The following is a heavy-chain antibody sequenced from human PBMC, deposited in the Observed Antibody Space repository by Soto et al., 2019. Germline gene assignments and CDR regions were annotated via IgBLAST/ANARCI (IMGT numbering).Heavy chain of an antibody. CDR2: MNPNSGNT. J-gene: IGHJ4*02. V-gene: IGHV1-8*01. D-gene: IGHD1-26*01. CDR1: GYTFTHYD. CDR3: ARMGVGATEDY. Sequence: QVQLVQSGTAVKKPGASVKVSCKASGYTFTHYDINWVRQATGQGLEWMGWMNPNSGNTGYAQKFPRRVTMTSNTSISTAYMQLSSLRSEDTAVYYCARMGVGATEDYWGQGTRVTGSS.